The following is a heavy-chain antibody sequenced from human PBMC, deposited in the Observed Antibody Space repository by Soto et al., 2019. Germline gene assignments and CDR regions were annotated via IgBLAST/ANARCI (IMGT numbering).Heavy chain of an antibody. Sequence: AEVKVSCKASGYAFTSCGISWVQQAPGQGLEWMGWISAYNGNTNYAQKLQGRVTMTTDTSTSTAYMELRSLRSDDTAVYYCATGYYDSSGYYPGSRDYWGQGTLVTVSS. D-gene: IGHD3-22*01. CDR2: ISAYNGNT. V-gene: IGHV1-18*01. J-gene: IGHJ4*02. CDR3: ATGYYDSSGYYPGSRDY. CDR1: GYAFTSCG.